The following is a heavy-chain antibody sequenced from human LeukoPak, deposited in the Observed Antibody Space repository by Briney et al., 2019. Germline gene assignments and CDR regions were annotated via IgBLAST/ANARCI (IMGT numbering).Heavy chain of an antibody. CDR3: AKAFAFVGANFFDY. CDR1: GFTFSIYA. V-gene: IGHV3-23*01. CDR2: IGDTT. D-gene: IGHD1-26*01. J-gene: IGHJ4*02. Sequence: LSGGSLRLSCAASGFTFSIYAMSWVRQAPGKGLEWVSAIGDTTYYADSVEGRFTISRDNSKNTLYLQMNSPRAEDAAIYYCAKAFAFVGANFFDYWGQGTLVTVSS.